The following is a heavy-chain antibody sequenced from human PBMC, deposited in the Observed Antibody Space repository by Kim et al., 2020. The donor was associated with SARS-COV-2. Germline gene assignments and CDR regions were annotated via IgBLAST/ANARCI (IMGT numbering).Heavy chain of an antibody. V-gene: IGHV3-30-3*01. D-gene: IGHD3-16*01. CDR3: ARDGGNWFDP. Sequence: SNKYYADSVKGRFTISRENSKNTLYLQMNSLRAEDTAVYYCARDGGNWFDPWGQGTLVTVSS. J-gene: IGHJ5*02. CDR2: SNK.